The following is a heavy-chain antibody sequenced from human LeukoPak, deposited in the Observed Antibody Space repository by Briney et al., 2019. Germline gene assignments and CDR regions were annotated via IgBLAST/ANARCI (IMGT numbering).Heavy chain of an antibody. Sequence: RSGGSLRLSCAASGFTFSTYWMHWVRQAPGEGPVWVSRINPDGSTTTYADSVKGRFTISRDNAKNTLYLQMNSLRAEDTAVYYCARVRVGAYDFEYWGQGALVTVSS. J-gene: IGHJ4*02. V-gene: IGHV3-74*01. D-gene: IGHD3-10*01. CDR1: GFTFSTYW. CDR3: ARVRVGAYDFEY. CDR2: INPDGSTT.